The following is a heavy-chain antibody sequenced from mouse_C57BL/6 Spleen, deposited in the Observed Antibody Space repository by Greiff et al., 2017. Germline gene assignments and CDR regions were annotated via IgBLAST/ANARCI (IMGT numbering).Heavy chain of an antibody. CDR1: GYTFTSYW. CDR3: ARRYYGSSLYFDV. CDR2: IDPSDSET. D-gene: IGHD1-1*01. J-gene: IGHJ1*03. Sequence: VQLQQSGAELVRPGSSVKLSCKASGYTFTSYWMHWVKQRPIQGLEWIGNIDPSDSETHYNQKFKDKATLTVDKSSSTAYMQLSSLTSEDSAVYYCARRYYGSSLYFDVWGTGTTVTVSS. V-gene: IGHV1-52*01.